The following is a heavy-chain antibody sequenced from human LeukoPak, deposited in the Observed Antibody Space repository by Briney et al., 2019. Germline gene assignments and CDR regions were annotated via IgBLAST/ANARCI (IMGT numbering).Heavy chain of an antibody. V-gene: IGHV3-53*01. CDR2: IYSGGET. D-gene: IGHD1-26*01. CDR1: GFTFSDYY. CDR3: AAHRRVGATMQLDS. Sequence: GGSLRLSCAASGFTFSDYYMSWVRQAPGKGLQWVSVIYSGGETYYADPVKGRFTISRDDSKNTLYLLMSNLRAEDTAIYYCAAHRRVGATMQLDSWGQGTLVTVSS. J-gene: IGHJ4*02.